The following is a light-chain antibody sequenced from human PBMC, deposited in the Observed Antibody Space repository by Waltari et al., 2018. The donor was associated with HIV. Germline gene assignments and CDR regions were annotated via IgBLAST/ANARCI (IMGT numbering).Light chain of an antibody. J-gene: IGLJ1*01. CDR3: CSYAGSYTSLYV. CDR1: SSDVGGYNY. V-gene: IGLV2-11*01. Sequence: QSALTPPRSVSGSPGQSVTLSCPRTSSDVGGYNYVSWYQQHPGKAPTLMIYDVSKRPSGVPDRFSGSKSGNTASLTISGLQAEDEADYYCCSYAGSYTSLYVFGTGTKVTVL. CDR2: DVS.